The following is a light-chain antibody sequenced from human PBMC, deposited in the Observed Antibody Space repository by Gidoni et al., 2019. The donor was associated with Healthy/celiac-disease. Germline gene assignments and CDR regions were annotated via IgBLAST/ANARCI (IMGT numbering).Light chain of an antibody. CDR2: GAS. V-gene: IGKV3-15*01. J-gene: IGKJ3*01. Sequence: EIVMTQSPATLSVSPGERATLSCRASQSVSSNLAWYQQKPGQAPRLLIYGASTRATGIPARFSGSGSGTEFTLTISSLQSEDFAVYYCQPYNNWPSGFTFGPGTKVDIK. CDR1: QSVSSN. CDR3: QPYNNWPSGFT.